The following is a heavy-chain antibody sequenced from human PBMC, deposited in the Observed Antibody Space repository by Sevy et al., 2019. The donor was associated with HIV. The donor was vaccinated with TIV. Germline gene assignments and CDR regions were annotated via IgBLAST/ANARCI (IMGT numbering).Heavy chain of an antibody. CDR1: GFTFSTYG. CDR2: MRFDGTIK. CDR3: TKVLHIVEVPAAIDYYYGMDV. Sequence: GGSLRLSCAASGFTFSTYGMHWVRQAPGRGLEWVAFMRFDGTIKYHRDSVKGRFTISRDNSKNTLYLQMNSLRAEDTVGYLCTKVLHIVEVPAAIDYYYGMDVWGQGTTVTVSS. D-gene: IGHD2-2*01. V-gene: IGHV3-30*02. J-gene: IGHJ6*02.